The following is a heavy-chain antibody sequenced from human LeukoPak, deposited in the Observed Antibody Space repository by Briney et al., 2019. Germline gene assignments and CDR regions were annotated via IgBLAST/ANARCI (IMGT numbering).Heavy chain of an antibody. D-gene: IGHD6-13*01. V-gene: IGHV1-69*06. J-gene: IGHJ5*02. Sequence: ASVKVSCKASGGTFSSYAISWVRQAPGQRLEWMGGIIPIFGTANYAQKFQGRVTITADKSTSTAYMELSSLRSEATAVYYCASGAAAAGTQWFDPWGQGTLVTVSS. CDR1: GGTFSSYA. CDR3: ASGAAAAGTQWFDP. CDR2: IIPIFGTA.